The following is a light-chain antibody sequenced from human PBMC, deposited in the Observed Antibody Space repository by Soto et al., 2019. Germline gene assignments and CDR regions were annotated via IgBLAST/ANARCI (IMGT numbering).Light chain of an antibody. CDR3: QQSYSTPRT. J-gene: IGKJ1*01. CDR2: AAS. CDR1: EKMTRY. Sequence: DIQLIQSPSSLSASVGDRVTITCRANEKMTRYLNWYQQKPGKAPKLLIYAASNLQSGVPSRFSGSGSGAYFILTFSSRQPEDSATYHCQQSYSTPRTLDQGNKVEVK. V-gene: IGKV1-39*01.